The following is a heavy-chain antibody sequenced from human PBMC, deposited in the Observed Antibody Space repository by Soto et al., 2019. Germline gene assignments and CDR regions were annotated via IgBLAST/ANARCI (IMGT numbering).Heavy chain of an antibody. D-gene: IGHD3-3*01. CDR1: GGTFSSYA. V-gene: IGHV1-69*06. Sequence: ASVKVSCKASGGTFSSYAISWVRQAPGQGLEWMGGIIPIFGTANYAQKFQGRVTITADKSTSTAYMELSSLRSDDTAVYCCARDLLSYFDLSLPYDYWGQGTLVTVSS. J-gene: IGHJ4*02. CDR2: IIPIFGTA. CDR3: ARDLLSYFDLSLPYDY.